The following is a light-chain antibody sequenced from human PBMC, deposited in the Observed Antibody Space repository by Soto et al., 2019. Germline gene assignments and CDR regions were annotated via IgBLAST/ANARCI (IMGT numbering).Light chain of an antibody. V-gene: IGLV2-14*03. Sequence: QSVLTQPASVSGSPEQSITISCTGTSSDVGGYNCVSWYQQHPGKAPKLMIYDVSNRPSGVSNRFSGSKSGNTASLTISGLQAEDEADYYCSSYAGSNTYVFGTGTKVTDL. J-gene: IGLJ1*01. CDR3: SSYAGSNTYV. CDR2: DVS. CDR1: SSDVGGYNC.